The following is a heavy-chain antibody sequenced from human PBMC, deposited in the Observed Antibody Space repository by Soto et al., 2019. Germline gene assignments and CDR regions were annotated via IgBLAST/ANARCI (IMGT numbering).Heavy chain of an antibody. CDR1: GGSISGYH. CDR3: ARDLWGYCGTDCYPLDV. V-gene: IGHV4-59*01. D-gene: IGHD2-21*02. J-gene: IGHJ6*02. CDR2: MYNTGST. Sequence: SETLSLTCTVSGGSISGYHWSCIRHLPGNGLECIGYMYNTGSTVYNPSFKSRVTISVDTSKNQFSLKLNSVTAADTAVYYCARDLWGYCGTDCYPLDVWGQGTTVT.